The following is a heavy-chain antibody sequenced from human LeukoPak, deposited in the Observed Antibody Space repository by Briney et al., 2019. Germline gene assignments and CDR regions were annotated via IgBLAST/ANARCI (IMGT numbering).Heavy chain of an antibody. CDR1: GGSISSRSYY. Sequence: PSETLSLTCTVSGGSISSRSYYWSWIRQPPGKGLEWIGSIYYSGTTYYNPSLKSRVTISVDTSKNQFSLKLSSVTAADTAVYYCARENYDSSYYYWGQGTLVTVSS. CDR2: IYYSGTT. CDR3: ARENYDSSYYY. V-gene: IGHV4-39*07. D-gene: IGHD3-22*01. J-gene: IGHJ4*02.